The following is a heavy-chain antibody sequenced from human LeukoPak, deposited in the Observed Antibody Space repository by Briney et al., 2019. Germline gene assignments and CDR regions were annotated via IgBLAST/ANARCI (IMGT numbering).Heavy chain of an antibody. CDR2: IIPIFGTA. V-gene: IGHV1-69*13. CDR1: GGTFSSYA. D-gene: IGHD3-22*01. CDR3: ARPTYYYDSSGYPLTSDAFDI. J-gene: IGHJ3*02. Sequence: EASVKVSCKASGGTFSSYAISWVRQAPGQGLEWMGGIIPIFGTANYAQKFQGRVTITADESTSTAYMELSSLRSEDTAVYYCARPTYYYDSSGYPLTSDAFDIWGQGTMVTVSS.